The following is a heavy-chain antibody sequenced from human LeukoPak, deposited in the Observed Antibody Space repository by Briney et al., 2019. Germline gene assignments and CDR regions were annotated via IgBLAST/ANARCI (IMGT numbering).Heavy chain of an antibody. J-gene: IGHJ6*03. CDR2: IYTRGNT. V-gene: IGHV4-61*09. Sequence: PSETLSLTCTVSGGSVTSGDYYWNWIRQPAGKGLEWIGHIYTRGNTNYNPSLKSRVTISIDTSENQVSLNLSSVTAADTAVYYCARSVQQLVVSYYYYMNVWAKGPRSPSP. CDR3: ARSVQQLVVSYYYYMNV. CDR1: GGSVTSGDYY. D-gene: IGHD6-13*01.